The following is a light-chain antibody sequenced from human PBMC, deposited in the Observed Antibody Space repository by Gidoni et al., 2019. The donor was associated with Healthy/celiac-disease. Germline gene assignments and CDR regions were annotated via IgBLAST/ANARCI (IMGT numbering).Light chain of an antibody. Sequence: AIRMTQSPSSLSASTGDRVTITCRASQGISSYLAWYQQKPGKAPKLLIYAASTLQSGVPSRFSGSGSGTDFTLTISCLQSEDFATYYCQQYYSYSYTFXXXTKLEIK. CDR3: QQYYSYSYT. CDR1: QGISSY. CDR2: AAS. V-gene: IGKV1-8*01. J-gene: IGKJ2*01.